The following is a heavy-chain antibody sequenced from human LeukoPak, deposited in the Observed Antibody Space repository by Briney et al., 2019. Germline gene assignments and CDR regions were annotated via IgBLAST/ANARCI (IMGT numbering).Heavy chain of an antibody. V-gene: IGHV1-46*01. J-gene: IGHJ4*02. Sequence: ASVKVSCKASGYTFTSYYMHWVRQAPGQGLEWMGIINPSGGSTSYAQKFQGRVTMTTDTSTSTAYMELRSLRSDDTAVYYCAILHGYGDYAIDYWGQGTLVTVSS. CDR1: GYTFTSYY. CDR2: INPSGGST. CDR3: AILHGYGDYAIDY. D-gene: IGHD4-17*01.